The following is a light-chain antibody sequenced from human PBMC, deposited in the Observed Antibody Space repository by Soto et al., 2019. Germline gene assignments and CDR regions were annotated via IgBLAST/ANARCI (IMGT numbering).Light chain of an antibody. CDR1: QSVSSS. CDR3: MQALQTPKT. CDR2: DAS. V-gene: IGKV3-11*01. J-gene: IGKJ1*01. Sequence: EIVLTQSPATLSLSPGERATLSCRASQSVSSSLGWYQQKPGQAPRLLIYDASSRAAGIPARFSGSGSGTDFTLKISRVEAEDVGVYYCMQALQTPKTFGQGTKVDIK.